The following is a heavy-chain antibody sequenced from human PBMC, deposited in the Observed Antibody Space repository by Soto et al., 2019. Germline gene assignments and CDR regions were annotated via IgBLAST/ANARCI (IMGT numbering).Heavy chain of an antibody. D-gene: IGHD5-18*01. Sequence: QVQLVQSGAEVKKPGSSVKVSCKASGGTFSSYTISWVRQAPGQGLEWMGRIIPILGIANYAQKFQGRVTITADKSTNTAYKELSSLRYEDTAGYYCARERTAMVPFEYWGQGTLVTVSS. CDR1: GGTFSSYT. V-gene: IGHV1-69*08. CDR3: ARERTAMVPFEY. CDR2: IIPILGIA. J-gene: IGHJ4*02.